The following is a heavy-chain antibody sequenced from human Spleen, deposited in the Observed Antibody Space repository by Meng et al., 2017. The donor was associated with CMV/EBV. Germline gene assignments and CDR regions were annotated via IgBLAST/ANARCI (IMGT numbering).Heavy chain of an antibody. Sequence: CGFSGGSIHASYNWWRWVRQPPGKGLEWIGEVSHSGSAKYIPSLKSRVTISIDKTKSHFSLKLTSVTAADTGVYFCARSPGYWSLDYWGQGALVTVSS. J-gene: IGHJ4*02. CDR2: VSHSGSA. D-gene: IGHD2-8*02. CDR1: GGSIHASYNW. V-gene: IGHV4-4*01. CDR3: ARSPGYWSLDY.